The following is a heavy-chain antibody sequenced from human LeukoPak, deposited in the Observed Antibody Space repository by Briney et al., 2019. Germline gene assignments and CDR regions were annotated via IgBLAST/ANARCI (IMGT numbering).Heavy chain of an antibody. Sequence: PSETLSLTCTVSGGSISSYYWSWIRQPPGKGLEWIGYIYYGGSTNYNPSLKSRVTISVDTSKNQFSLKLSSVTAADTAVYYCARHGDYTSWFDPWGQGTLVTVSS. D-gene: IGHD4-17*01. CDR1: GGSISSYY. CDR2: IYYGGST. J-gene: IGHJ5*02. CDR3: ARHGDYTSWFDP. V-gene: IGHV4-59*01.